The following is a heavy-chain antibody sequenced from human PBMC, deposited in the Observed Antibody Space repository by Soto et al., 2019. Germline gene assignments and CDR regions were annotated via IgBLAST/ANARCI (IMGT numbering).Heavy chain of an antibody. V-gene: IGHV1-69*12. CDR3: ARDGGVYDYRPFDY. CDR1: GGTFSSYA. Sequence: QVQLVQSGAEVKKPGSSVKVSCKASGGTFSSYAISWVRQAPGQGLEWMGGIIPIFGTADYAQKFQGRVTITADESTSTTYMELSSLRSEDTAVYYWARDGGVYDYRPFDYWGQGTLVTVSS. J-gene: IGHJ4*02. CDR2: IIPIFGTA. D-gene: IGHD4-17*01.